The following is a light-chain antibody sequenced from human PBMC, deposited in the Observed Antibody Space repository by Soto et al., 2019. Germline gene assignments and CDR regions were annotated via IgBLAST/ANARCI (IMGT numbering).Light chain of an antibody. CDR3: QQYNSYSYT. Sequence: EIVLTQSPATLSLSPGERATLSCRASQSVSRYLAWYQQKPGQAPRLVIYDESNRATGIPARFSGSGSGTDFTLTISSLEPEDFATYYCQQYNSYSYTFGQGTKLEIK. J-gene: IGKJ2*01. CDR1: QSVSRY. V-gene: IGKV3-11*01. CDR2: DES.